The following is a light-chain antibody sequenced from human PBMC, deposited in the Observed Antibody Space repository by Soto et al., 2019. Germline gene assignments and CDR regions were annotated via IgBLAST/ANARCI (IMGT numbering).Light chain of an antibody. CDR3: SSYTSNSTPVL. J-gene: IGLJ2*01. V-gene: IGLV2-14*01. Sequence: QSVLTQPASVSGSPGQSITISCTGTSSDVGGYDYVSWYQQYPGKAPKLMIYDVTNRPSGVSNRFSGSKSGNTASLTISGLQAEDEADYYCSSYTSNSTPVLFGGGTQLTVL. CDR1: SSDVGGYDY. CDR2: DVT.